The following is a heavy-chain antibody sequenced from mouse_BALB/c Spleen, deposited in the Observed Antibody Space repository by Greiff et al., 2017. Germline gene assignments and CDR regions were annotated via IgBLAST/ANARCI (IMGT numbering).Heavy chain of an antibody. Sequence: QVQLKESGPGLVAPSQSLSITCTVSGFSLTSYGVHWVRQPPGKGLEWLGVIWAGGSTNYNSALMSRLSISKDNSKSQVFLKMNSLQTDDTAMYYCARFLYYYGSSSYAMDYWGQGTSVTVSS. CDR3: ARFLYYYGSSSYAMDY. D-gene: IGHD1-1*01. CDR2: IWAGGST. V-gene: IGHV2-9*02. CDR1: GFSLTSYG. J-gene: IGHJ4*01.